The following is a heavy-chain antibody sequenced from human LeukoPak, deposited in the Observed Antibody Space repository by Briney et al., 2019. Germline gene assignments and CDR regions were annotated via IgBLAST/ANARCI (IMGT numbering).Heavy chain of an antibody. J-gene: IGHJ4*02. CDR3: AKDRYHPQANPAPFGY. Sequence: GGSLRLSCAASGFTFSSYGMHWVRQAPGKGLEWVAFIRYDGSNKYYADSVKGRFTISRDNAKNSLYLQMNSLRAEDTAVYYCAKDRYHPQANPAPFGYWGQGTLVTVSS. V-gene: IGHV3-30*02. CDR2: IRYDGSNK. CDR1: GFTFSSYG. D-gene: IGHD1-14*01.